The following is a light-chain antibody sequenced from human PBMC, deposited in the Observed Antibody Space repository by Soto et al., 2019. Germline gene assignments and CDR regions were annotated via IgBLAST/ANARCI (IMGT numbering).Light chain of an antibody. Sequence: EIVLTQSPGTLSLFPGERATLSCRATQSVNSDYLVWYQQKPGQAPRLLIYIASRRATGIPDRFSGGGSGTDFTLTINRLEPEDFAVYYCQQYGTSPWTFGQGTKVEIK. V-gene: IGKV3-20*01. J-gene: IGKJ1*01. CDR2: IAS. CDR3: QQYGTSPWT. CDR1: QSVNSDY.